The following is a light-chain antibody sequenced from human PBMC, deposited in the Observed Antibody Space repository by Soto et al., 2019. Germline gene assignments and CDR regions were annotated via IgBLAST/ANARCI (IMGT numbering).Light chain of an antibody. CDR1: QSVSSY. Sequence: EIVLTQSPATLSLSPGERATLSCRASQSVSSYLAWYQQKPGQAPRLLIYDASNRATGIPARFSGSGSGTDFTLTISSLEPEDFAVYYCQQYNNWPSHITFGPGTKVDIK. CDR2: DAS. J-gene: IGKJ3*01. CDR3: QQYNNWPSHIT. V-gene: IGKV3-11*01.